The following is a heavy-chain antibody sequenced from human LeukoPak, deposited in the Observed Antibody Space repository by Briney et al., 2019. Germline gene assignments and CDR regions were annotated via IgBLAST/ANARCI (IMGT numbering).Heavy chain of an antibody. Sequence: ASVKVSCKASGYTFTSYDINWVRQATGQGLEWMGWMNPNSGNTGYAQKFQGRVTMTRDTSTSTVYMELSSLRSEDTAVYYCARGDYYDSSGYYPGVDYWGQGTLVTVSS. CDR1: GYTFTSYD. J-gene: IGHJ4*02. CDR2: MNPNSGNT. CDR3: ARGDYYDSSGYYPGVDY. D-gene: IGHD3-22*01. V-gene: IGHV1-8*02.